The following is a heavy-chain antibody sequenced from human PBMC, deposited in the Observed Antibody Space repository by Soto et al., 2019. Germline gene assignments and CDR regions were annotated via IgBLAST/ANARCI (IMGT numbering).Heavy chain of an antibody. D-gene: IGHD6-19*01. J-gene: IGHJ6*03. CDR3: ARDRGVAPPVAGNTHYYYYMDV. CDR1: GYSFTNYG. CDR2: ISAYNGDT. Sequence: QDQLVQSGGEVKKPGASVKVSCKASGYSFTNYGITWVRQAPGQGYEWMGWISAYNGDTNYAQKLQGRVTMTTYASKSTAYLELRSLRSDDTAVYYCARDRGVAPPVAGNTHYYYYMDVWGKGTTVTVSS. V-gene: IGHV1-18*01.